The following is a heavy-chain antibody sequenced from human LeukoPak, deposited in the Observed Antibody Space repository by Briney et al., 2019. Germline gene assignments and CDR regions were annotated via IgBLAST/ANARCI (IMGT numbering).Heavy chain of an antibody. V-gene: IGHV1-2*02. J-gene: IGHJ4*02. D-gene: IGHD6-13*01. CDR3: AREGYSSSCYGCGDY. CDR1: GYTFTGYY. CDR2: INPNSGGT. Sequence: GASVKVSCKASGYTFTGYYMHWVRQAPGQGLEWMGWINPNSGGTNYAQKFQGRVTMTRDTSISTAYMELSSLRSEDTAVYYCAREGYSSSCYGCGDYWGQGTLVTVSS.